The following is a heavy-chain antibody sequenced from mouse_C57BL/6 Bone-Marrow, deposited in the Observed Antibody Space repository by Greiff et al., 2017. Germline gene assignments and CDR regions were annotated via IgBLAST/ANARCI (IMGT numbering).Heavy chain of an antibody. CDR1: GFNIKDDY. CDR2: IDPENGDT. J-gene: IGHJ4*01. Sequence: VQLQQSGAELVRPGASVKLSCTASGFNIKDDYMHWVKQRPEQGLEWIGWIDPENGDTEYASKFQGKATITADTSSNTAYLQLSSLTSEDTAVYYCAIPLYYYGSQTPYAMDYWGQGTSVTVSS. V-gene: IGHV14-4*01. D-gene: IGHD1-1*01. CDR3: AIPLYYYGSQTPYAMDY.